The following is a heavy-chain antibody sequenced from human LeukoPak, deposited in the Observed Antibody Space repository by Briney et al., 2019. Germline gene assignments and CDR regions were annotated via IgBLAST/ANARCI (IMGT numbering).Heavy chain of an antibody. D-gene: IGHD3-22*01. CDR2: IIPIFGTA. CDR1: GGTFSSYA. V-gene: IGHV1-69*05. Sequence: ASVKVSCKASGGTFSSYAISWVRQAPGQGLEWMGGIIPIFGTANYAQKFQGRVTITTDESASTAYMELSSLRSEDTAVYYCARGNVGRSDVIVVRDYYYYYMDVWGKGTTVTVSS. J-gene: IGHJ6*03. CDR3: ARGNVGRSDVIVVRDYYYYYMDV.